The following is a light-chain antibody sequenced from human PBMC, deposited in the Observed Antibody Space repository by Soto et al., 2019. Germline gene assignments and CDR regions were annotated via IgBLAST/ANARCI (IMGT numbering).Light chain of an antibody. CDR2: AAS. V-gene: IGKV1-27*01. CDR1: QDIGNF. J-gene: IGKJ5*01. CDR3: QKCQVAPWT. Sequence: IVITPSPSSLSAFVGDRVTSACRASQDIGNFLAWYQQKPGKVPKLLIYAASTLQSGVPSRFIGSGSGTDFTLTISSLQPEDVATSYCQKCQVAPWTFGQGTRLEIK.